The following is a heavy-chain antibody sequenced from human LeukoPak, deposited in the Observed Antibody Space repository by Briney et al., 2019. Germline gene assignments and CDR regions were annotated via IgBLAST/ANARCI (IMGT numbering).Heavy chain of an antibody. V-gene: IGHV3-21*01. CDR3: AREGGPGVWYYDSSGYYPLDY. D-gene: IGHD3-22*01. Sequence: GGSLRLSCAASGFTFSSYSMNWVRQAPGKGLEWVSSISSSSSYIYYADSVKGRFTISRDNAKNSLYLQMNSLRAEDTAVYYCAREGGPGVWYYDSSGYYPLDYWGQGTLVTVSS. CDR2: ISSSSSYI. CDR1: GFTFSSYS. J-gene: IGHJ4*02.